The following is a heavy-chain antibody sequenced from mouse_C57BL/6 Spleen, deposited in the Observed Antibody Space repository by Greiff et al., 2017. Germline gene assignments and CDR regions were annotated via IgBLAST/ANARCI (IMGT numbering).Heavy chain of an antibody. CDR1: GFTFTDYY. CDR3: ARYRSGYFDY. D-gene: IGHD3-1*01. V-gene: IGHV7-3*01. Sequence: EVKLMESGGGLVQPGGSLSLSCAASGFTFTDYYMSWVRQPPGKALEWLGFIGNKANGYTTEYSASVKGRFTISRDNSQSILYLQMNALRAEDSATYYCARYRSGYFDYWGQGTTLTVSS. CDR2: IGNKANGYTT. J-gene: IGHJ2*01.